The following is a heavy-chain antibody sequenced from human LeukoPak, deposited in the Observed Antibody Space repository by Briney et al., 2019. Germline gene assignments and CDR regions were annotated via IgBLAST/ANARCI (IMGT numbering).Heavy chain of an antibody. CDR1: GRSISSYY. Sequence: SETLSLTCTVSGRSISSYYWSWIRQPPGKGLEWIGYIYYRWITNYNPSLKSRVNISVAPCKNQLPLKLSSVTAADTAVYSCAREGGIAAPPNYYYYYMDVWGKGPRSPSP. CDR3: AREGGIAAPPNYYYYYMDV. J-gene: IGHJ6*03. CDR2: IYYRWIT. D-gene: IGHD6-6*01. V-gene: IGHV4-59*12.